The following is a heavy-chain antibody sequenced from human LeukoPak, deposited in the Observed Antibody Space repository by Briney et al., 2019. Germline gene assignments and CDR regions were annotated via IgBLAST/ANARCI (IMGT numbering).Heavy chain of an antibody. V-gene: IGHV3-30-3*01. CDR3: ASETGSSSWYMWFDP. D-gene: IGHD6-13*01. CDR1: GFTFSSYA. CDR2: ISYDGSNK. J-gene: IGHJ5*02. Sequence: GGSLRLSCAASGFTFSSYAMHWVRQAPGKGREWVAVISYDGSNKYYADSVKGRFTISRDNSKNTLYLQMNSLRAEDTAVYYCASETGSSSWYMWFDPWGQGTLVTVSS.